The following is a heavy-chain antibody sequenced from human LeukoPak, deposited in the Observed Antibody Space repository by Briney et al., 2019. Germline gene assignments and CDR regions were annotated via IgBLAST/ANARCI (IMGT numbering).Heavy chain of an antibody. CDR2: LYTRGST. Sequence: SETLSLTCTVSGGSISSYSWNWIRQPTGKGLEWIGRLYTRGSTTYNPSLKSRVTMSVDTSKKHFSLKLSSVTAADTAVYYCARDQGDYGDHRYFDYWGQGTLVTVSS. V-gene: IGHV4-4*07. D-gene: IGHD4-17*01. J-gene: IGHJ4*02. CDR1: GGSISSYS. CDR3: ARDQGDYGDHRYFDY.